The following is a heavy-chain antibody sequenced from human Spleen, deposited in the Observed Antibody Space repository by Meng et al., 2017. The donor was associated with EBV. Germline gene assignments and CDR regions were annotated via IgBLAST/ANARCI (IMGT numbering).Heavy chain of an antibody. J-gene: IGHJ5*02. CDR2: IYHSGST. Sequence: QVTLQVSGPGLGKPSGSVSLTCAVFGGSISSSNWWNWVRQAPGKGMEWIGEIYHSGSTSYNPSLESRVTISIDKSKNQVSLKLTSVTAADTAVYYCAQRERWGLDPWGQGTLVTVSS. CDR3: AQRERWGLDP. D-gene: IGHD3-16*01. CDR1: GGSISSSNW. V-gene: IGHV4-4*02.